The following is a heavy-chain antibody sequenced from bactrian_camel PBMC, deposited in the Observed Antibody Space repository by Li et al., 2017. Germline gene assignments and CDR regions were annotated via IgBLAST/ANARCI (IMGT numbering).Heavy chain of an antibody. CDR2: VSNTGGTT. CDR1: GFTFRNYW. Sequence: HVQLVESGGGLVQPGGSLTLSCAASGFTFRNYWMSWVRQAPGKGLEWVSTVSNTGGTTYYVDSVKGRFTIARDNNKETVYLQMNSLKPEDMAVYYCVRDVDSTDGIPDFGYWGQGTQVTVS. V-gene: IGHV3S1*01. J-gene: IGHJ6*01. CDR3: VRDVDSTDGIPDFGY.